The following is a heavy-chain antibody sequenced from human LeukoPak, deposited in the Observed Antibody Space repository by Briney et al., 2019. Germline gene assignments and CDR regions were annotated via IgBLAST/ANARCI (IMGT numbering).Heavy chain of an antibody. V-gene: IGHV4-4*02. CDR3: ASCITMVRGPMDV. CDR1: GGSISSSNW. CDR2: IYHSGST. J-gene: IGHJ6*02. D-gene: IGHD3-10*01. Sequence: SETLSLTCAVSGGSISSSNWWSWVRQPPGKGLEWIGEIYHSGSTNYNPSLKSRVTISVDKSKNQFSLKLSSVTAADTAVCYCASCITMVRGPMDVWGQGTTVTVSS.